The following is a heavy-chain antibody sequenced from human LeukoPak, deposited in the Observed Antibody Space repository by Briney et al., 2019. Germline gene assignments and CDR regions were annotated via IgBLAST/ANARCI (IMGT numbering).Heavy chain of an antibody. D-gene: IGHD2-21*02. V-gene: IGHV1-2*02. CDR3: AMSTKIPSAICDY. CDR1: GYTFSGYY. Sequence: ASVKVSCKASGYTFSGYYMNWVRQAPGQGLEWMGWLHPHSDDTNYAQKFQGRVTMTRDTSISTAYMELSTLRSDDTAMYYCAMSTKIPSAICDYWGQGTLVTVSS. J-gene: IGHJ4*02. CDR2: LHPHSDDT.